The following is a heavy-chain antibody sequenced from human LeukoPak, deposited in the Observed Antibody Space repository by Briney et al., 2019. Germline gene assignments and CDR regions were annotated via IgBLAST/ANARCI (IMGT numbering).Heavy chain of an antibody. CDR3: AREGEYCSGGSCPFGYYGMDV. D-gene: IGHD2-15*01. Sequence: ASVKVSCKASGYTFTSYAIHWVRQAPGQRLEWMGWINAGNGNTKYSQKFQGRVTITRDTSASTAYMELSSLRSEDTAVYYCAREGEYCSGGSCPFGYYGMDVWGQGTTVTVSS. CDR2: INAGNGNT. V-gene: IGHV1-3*01. CDR1: GYTFTSYA. J-gene: IGHJ6*02.